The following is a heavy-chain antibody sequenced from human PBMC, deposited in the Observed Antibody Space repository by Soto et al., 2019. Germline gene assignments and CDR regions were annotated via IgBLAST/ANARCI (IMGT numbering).Heavy chain of an antibody. D-gene: IGHD6-13*01. J-gene: IGHJ6*02. CDR3: AKDRDVAAAAPTKFYGMDV. CDR1: GFTFSSYA. Sequence: EVQLLESGGGLVQPGGSLRLSCAASGFTFSSYAMSWVRQAPGKGLEWVSVISGSGDSTYYADSVRGRFTISRDNSKNTLYLQMTRLRAEDTAVYYCAKDRDVAAAAPTKFYGMDVWGQGTTVTVSS. V-gene: IGHV3-23*01. CDR2: ISGSGDST.